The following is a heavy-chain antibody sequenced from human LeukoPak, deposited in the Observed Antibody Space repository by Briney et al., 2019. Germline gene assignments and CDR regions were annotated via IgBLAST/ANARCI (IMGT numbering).Heavy chain of an antibody. D-gene: IGHD5-12*01. CDR2: ISNDGSNK. CDR3: AKVDIVATVVAGRLVDY. J-gene: IGHJ4*02. V-gene: IGHV3-30*18. Sequence: GRSLRLSCAASGFTFSSYGMQWFRQAPDKGLEWVAAISNDGSNKYYADSVKGRFTISRDNSKNTLYLQMNSLRAEDTAVYYCAKVDIVATVVAGRLVDYWGQGTLVTVSS. CDR1: GFTFSSYG.